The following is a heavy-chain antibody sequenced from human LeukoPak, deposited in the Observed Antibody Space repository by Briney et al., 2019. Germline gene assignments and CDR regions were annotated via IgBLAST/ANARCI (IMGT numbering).Heavy chain of an antibody. CDR3: AREVIQRDWYFDL. Sequence: SETLSLTCTVSGGSISSSYYWSWIRQPPGKGLEWIGYIYYSGSTNYNPSLKSRVTISVDTSKNQFSLKLSSVTAADTAVYYCAREVIQRDWYFDLXXRGXXXTVXS. CDR2: IYYSGST. CDR1: GGSISSSYY. D-gene: IGHD2/OR15-2a*01. V-gene: IGHV4-61*01. J-gene: IGHJ2*01.